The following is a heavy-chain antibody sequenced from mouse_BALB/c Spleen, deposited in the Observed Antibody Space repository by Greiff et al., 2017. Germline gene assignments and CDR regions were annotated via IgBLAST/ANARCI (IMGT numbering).Heavy chain of an antibody. CDR1: GFTFSSYA. Sequence: EVQLVESGGGLVKPGGSLKLSCAASGFTFSSYAMSWVRQTPEKRLEWVATISSGGSYTYYPDSVKGRFTISRDNAKNTLYLQMSSLRSEDTAMYYCARHDYDGYPFAYWGQGTLVTVSA. CDR3: ARHDYDGYPFAY. CDR2: ISSGGSYT. V-gene: IGHV5-9-3*01. D-gene: IGHD2-3*01. J-gene: IGHJ3*01.